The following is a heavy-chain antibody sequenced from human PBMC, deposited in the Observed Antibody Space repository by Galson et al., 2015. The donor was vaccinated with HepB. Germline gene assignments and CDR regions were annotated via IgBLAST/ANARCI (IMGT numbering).Heavy chain of an antibody. D-gene: IGHD2-2*01. V-gene: IGHV3-9*01. J-gene: IGHJ6*03. CDR1: GFTFDDYA. CDR2: ISWNSGSI. Sequence: SLRLSCAASGFTFDDYAMHWVRQAPGKGLEWVSGISWNSGSIGYADSVKGRFTISRDNAKNSLYLQMNRLRAEDTALYYCAKAKYQLLLDYMDVWGKGTTVTVSS. CDR3: AKAKYQLLLDYMDV.